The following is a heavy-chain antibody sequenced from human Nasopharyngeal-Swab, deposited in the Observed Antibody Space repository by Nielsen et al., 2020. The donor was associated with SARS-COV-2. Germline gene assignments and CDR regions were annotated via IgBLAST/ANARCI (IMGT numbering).Heavy chain of an antibody. CDR2: IYPGDSDT. V-gene: IGHV5-51*01. J-gene: IGHJ6*02. D-gene: IGHD2-21*02. Sequence: GEPLKISCKGSGYSFTSYWIGWVRQMPGKGLEWMGIIYPGDSDTRYSPSFQGQVTISADKSISTAYLQWSSLKASDTAMYYCARRLPSEYYYYGMDVWGQGTTVTVSS. CDR3: ARRLPSEYYYYGMDV. CDR1: GYSFTSYW.